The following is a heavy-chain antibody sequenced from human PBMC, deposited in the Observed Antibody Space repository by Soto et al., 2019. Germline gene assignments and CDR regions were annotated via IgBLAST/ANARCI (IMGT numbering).Heavy chain of an antibody. D-gene: IGHD6-13*01. CDR3: ARPGGSGWFYFDS. CDR1: GESLSGTIYY. Sequence: PSDTLSLTCIVSGESLSGTIYYWGWIRQPPGKGLEWIGSIYYSGSTYYNPSLKSRVTISVDTSKNHFSLKLTSVTAADTAVYYCARPGGSGWFYFDSWGQGSQVTVSS. V-gene: IGHV4-39*02. J-gene: IGHJ4*02. CDR2: IYYSGST.